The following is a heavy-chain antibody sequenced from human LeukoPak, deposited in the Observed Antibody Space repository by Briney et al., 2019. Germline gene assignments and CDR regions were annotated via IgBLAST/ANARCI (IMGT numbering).Heavy chain of an antibody. V-gene: IGHV4-61*08. Sequence: ETLSLTCTVSGGSVISSGYYWSWIRQSPGKGLEWIGYISYSGNTNYNPSLKGRVTISGDTSKNQFSLKLSSVTAADTAVYYCARDRGTDTSGYYYFYWGQGTLVTVSS. CDR1: GGSVISSGYY. J-gene: IGHJ4*02. CDR2: ISYSGNT. CDR3: ARDRGTDTSGYYYFY. D-gene: IGHD3-22*01.